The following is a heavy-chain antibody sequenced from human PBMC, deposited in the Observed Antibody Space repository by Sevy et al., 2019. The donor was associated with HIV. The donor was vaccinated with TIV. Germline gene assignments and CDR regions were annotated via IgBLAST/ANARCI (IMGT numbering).Heavy chain of an antibody. CDR1: GFTFSSYW. V-gene: IGHV3-74*01. CDR3: AKTSLGLWRGWFDP. D-gene: IGHD2-21*01. CDR2: INGDGSST. J-gene: IGHJ5*02. Sequence: GGSLRLSCAASGFTFSSYWMHWVRQAPGKGLMWVSRINGDGSSTTYADSVKGRFTISRDNAKNTLYLQMNSLRAEDTAVYYCAKTSLGLWRGWFDPWGQGTLVTVSS.